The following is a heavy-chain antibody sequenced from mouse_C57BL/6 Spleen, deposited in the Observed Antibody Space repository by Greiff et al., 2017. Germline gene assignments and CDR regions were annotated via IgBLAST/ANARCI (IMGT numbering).Heavy chain of an antibody. D-gene: IGHD2-3*01. CDR1: GYTFTDYN. CDR3: ARQGGYYLFAY. J-gene: IGHJ3*01. CDR2: INPNNGGT. V-gene: IGHV1-18*01. Sequence: VQLQQSGPELVKPGASVKIPCKASGYTFTDYNMDWVKQSHGKSLEWIGDINPNNGGTIYNQKFKGKATLTVDKSASTAYMELRSLTSEDAAVYYCARQGGYYLFAYWGQGTLVTVSA.